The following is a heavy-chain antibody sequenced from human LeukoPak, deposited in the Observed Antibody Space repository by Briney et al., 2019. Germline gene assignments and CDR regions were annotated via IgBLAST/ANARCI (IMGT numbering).Heavy chain of an antibody. CDR2: IYTSGST. V-gene: IGHV4-4*09. Sequence: SETLSLTCTVSGGSISSYYWSWIRQPPGKGLEWIGYIYTSGSTNYNPSLKSRVTISVDTSKNQFSLKLSSVTAADTAVYYCARHAGGIAAAGTRPFDYWGQGTLVTVSS. J-gene: IGHJ4*02. D-gene: IGHD6-13*01. CDR1: GGSISSYY. CDR3: ARHAGGIAAAGTRPFDY.